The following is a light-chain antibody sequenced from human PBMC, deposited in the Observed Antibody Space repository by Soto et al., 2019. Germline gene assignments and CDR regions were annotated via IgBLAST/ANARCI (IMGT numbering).Light chain of an antibody. CDR3: QQYNNWPFT. V-gene: IGKV3-15*01. J-gene: IGKJ2*01. CDR2: GAS. Sequence: EIVMTQSPATLSVSPGERATLSCRASQSVSSNLDWYQQKPGQAPRLLIYGASTRATGIPARFSGSGSGTEFTLTISSLQSEDFAVYYCQQYNNWPFTSGQGTKLEIK. CDR1: QSVSSN.